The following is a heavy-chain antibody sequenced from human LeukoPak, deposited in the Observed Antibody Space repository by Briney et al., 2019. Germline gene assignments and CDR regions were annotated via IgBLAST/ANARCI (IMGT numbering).Heavy chain of an antibody. CDR3: TTDGRHSGYLWVDY. CDR1: GFTFSNPG. Sequence: PGGSRKPSCPASGFTFSNPGMTWARQPPGKGRDWVGRIKSKTDGGTTDYAAPVKGRFTISRDDSKNTLYLQMNSLKTEDTAVYSCTTDGRHSGYLWVDYWGQGTLVTVSS. V-gene: IGHV3-15*01. D-gene: IGHD5-12*01. CDR2: IKSKTDGGTT. J-gene: IGHJ4*02.